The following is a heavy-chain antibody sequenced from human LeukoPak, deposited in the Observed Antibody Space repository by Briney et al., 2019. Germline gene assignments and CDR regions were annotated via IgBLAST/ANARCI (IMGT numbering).Heavy chain of an antibody. CDR2: INHSGST. CDR3: ARWGNDYVWGSYRYNTELFDY. Sequence: PSETLSLTCAVYGGSFSGYYWSWIGQPPGKGLEWIGEINHSGSTNYNPSLKSRVTISVDTSKNQFSLKLSSVTAADTAVYYCARWGNDYVWGSYRYNTELFDYWGQGTLVTVSS. J-gene: IGHJ4*02. V-gene: IGHV4-34*01. D-gene: IGHD3-16*02. CDR1: GGSFSGYY.